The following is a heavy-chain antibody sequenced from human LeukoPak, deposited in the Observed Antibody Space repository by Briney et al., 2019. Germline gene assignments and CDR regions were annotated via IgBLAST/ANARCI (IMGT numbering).Heavy chain of an antibody. CDR1: GFTVSSYY. Sequence: GGSLRLSCAASGFTVSSYYMRWVRQAPGKGLEWVSAIYSGGSTYYAAAVEGRFTISRDNSKSKLYLQMNSLRAEDTAVYYCARDPRRQWLYTFQHWGQGTLVTVSS. CDR2: IYSGGST. D-gene: IGHD6-19*01. J-gene: IGHJ1*01. V-gene: IGHV3-53*01. CDR3: ARDPRRQWLYTFQH.